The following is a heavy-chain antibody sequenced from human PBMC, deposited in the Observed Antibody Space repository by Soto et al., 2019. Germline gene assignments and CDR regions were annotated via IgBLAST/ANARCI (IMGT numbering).Heavy chain of an antibody. D-gene: IGHD3-3*01. J-gene: IGHJ5*02. V-gene: IGHV3-30*18. CDR3: AKGRAIFATVNWFDP. CDR2: ISYDGSNK. CDR1: GFTFSSYG. Sequence: QVQLVESGGGVVQPGRSLRLSCAASGFTFSSYGMHWVRQAPGKGLEWVAVISYDGSNKYYADSVKGRFTISRDNSKNTLYLQMNSLRAEDTAVYYCAKGRAIFATVNWFDP.